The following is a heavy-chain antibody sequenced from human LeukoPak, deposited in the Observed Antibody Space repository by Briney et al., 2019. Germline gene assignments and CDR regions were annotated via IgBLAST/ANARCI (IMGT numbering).Heavy chain of an antibody. J-gene: IGHJ4*02. CDR2: ISGGGDRT. Sequence: PGGSLILSCAASGITFSTFAMSWVRQAPGRGLECVSVISGGGDRTYYAETVRGRFTISRDNSKDTLYLQMSSPGADDTAIYYCAKGHSAYGTGFDYWGQGTLVTVSS. CDR3: AKGHSAYGTGFDY. D-gene: IGHD5-12*01. V-gene: IGHV3-23*01. CDR1: GITFSTFA.